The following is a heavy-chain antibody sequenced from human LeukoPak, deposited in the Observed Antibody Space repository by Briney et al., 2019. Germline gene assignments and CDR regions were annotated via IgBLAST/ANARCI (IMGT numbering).Heavy chain of an antibody. D-gene: IGHD2-15*01. Sequence: PSETLSLTCTVSGGSISSGGYYWSWIRQPPGKGLEWIGYIYHSGSTYYNPSLKSRVTISVDRSKNQFSLKLSSVTAADTAVYYCGTGCSGGSCYLGWGQGTLVTVSS. CDR1: GGSISSGGYY. J-gene: IGHJ4*02. CDR3: GTGCSGGSCYLG. V-gene: IGHV4-30-2*01. CDR2: IYHSGST.